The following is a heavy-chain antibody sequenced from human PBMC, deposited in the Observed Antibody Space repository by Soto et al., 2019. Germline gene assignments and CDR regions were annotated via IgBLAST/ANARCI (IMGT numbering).Heavy chain of an antibody. V-gene: IGHV3-23*01. D-gene: IGHD4-4*01. Sequence: GGSLRLSCAASGFTFSSYAMSWVRQAPGKGLEWVSAISGSGGSTYYADSVKGRFTISRDNSKNTLYLQMNSPRAEDTAVYYCATQRETTVTTRGYDYWGQGTLVTVSS. CDR1: GFTFSSYA. CDR3: ATQRETTVTTRGYDY. CDR2: ISGSGGST. J-gene: IGHJ4*02.